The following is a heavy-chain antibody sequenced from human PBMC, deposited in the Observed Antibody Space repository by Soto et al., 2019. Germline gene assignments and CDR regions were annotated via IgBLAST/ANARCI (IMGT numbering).Heavy chain of an antibody. CDR3: AKDHYDTVTGYYGPDY. V-gene: IGHV3-30*18. Sequence: QVQLVESGGGVVQPGRSLRLSCAASGFTFSSYGIHWVRQAPGKGLEWVAVISYDGSNKYYADSVKGRFTISRDNSKNTLYLQMNSLRAEDTAVYYCAKDHYDTVTGYYGPDYWGQGTLVTVSS. CDR1: GFTFSSYG. D-gene: IGHD3-9*01. CDR2: ISYDGSNK. J-gene: IGHJ4*02.